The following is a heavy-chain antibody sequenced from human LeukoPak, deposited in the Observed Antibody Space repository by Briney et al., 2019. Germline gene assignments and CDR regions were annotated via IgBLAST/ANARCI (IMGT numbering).Heavy chain of an antibody. CDR3: ARGGWVQLWLVLGLALPDY. D-gene: IGHD5-18*01. J-gene: IGHJ4*02. V-gene: IGHV1-2*06. Sequence: ASLKVSCKASGYTFIGYYIHWVRQAPGQGLEWMGRINPNSGGTNYAQRFQSRVTMTRDTSISTAYMELSSLRSEDTAVYYCARGGWVQLWLVLGLALPDYWGQGTLVTVSS. CDR2: INPNSGGT. CDR1: GYTFIGYY.